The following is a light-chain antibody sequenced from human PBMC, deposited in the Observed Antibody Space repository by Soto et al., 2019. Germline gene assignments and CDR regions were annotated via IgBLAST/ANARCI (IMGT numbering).Light chain of an antibody. CDR2: AAS. J-gene: IGKJ3*01. CDR1: QVISNY. V-gene: IGKV1-27*01. CDR3: QKYNNAVFT. Sequence: DIQMTQSPSSLSASVGDRVTITCRASQVISNYLAWYQQKPGKVPKLLISAASTLQSGVPSRFSGSGSGTDFTLTISSLQPEDVATYYCQKYNNAVFTFGPGTKVDI.